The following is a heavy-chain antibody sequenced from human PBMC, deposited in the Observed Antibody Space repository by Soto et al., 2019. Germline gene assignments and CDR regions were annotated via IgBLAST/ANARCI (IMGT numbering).Heavy chain of an antibody. CDR2: IYWNDFK. D-gene: IGHD5-12*01. CDR1: GSSVKTSGVG. Sequence: QITLKESGPTLVKPTQTLTLTCTCSGSSVKTSGVGVGWIRQPAGKTLEWLALIYWNDFKRYTPSLESRLTITKDTSKTQVVLTVTNVDPADTATYYCAHSRGYNGYEGPPLYEMDVWGQGTTVTVSS. J-gene: IGHJ6*02. CDR3: AHSRGYNGYEGPPLYEMDV. V-gene: IGHV2-5*01.